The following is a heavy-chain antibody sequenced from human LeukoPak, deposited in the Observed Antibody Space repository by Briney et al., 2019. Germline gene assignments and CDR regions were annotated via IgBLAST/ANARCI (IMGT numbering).Heavy chain of an antibody. CDR1: GYNFNSYS. Sequence: ASVKVSCKASGYNFNSYSITWFRQAPGQGLEWMGWIGGYNGDTLYPQKFQGRVTVTTDTSSSTAYMELRSLRSDDTAVYYCARDISGGEDYWGQGTLVTVSS. J-gene: IGHJ4*02. V-gene: IGHV1-18*01. CDR3: ARDISGGEDY. D-gene: IGHD3-16*01. CDR2: IGGYNGDT.